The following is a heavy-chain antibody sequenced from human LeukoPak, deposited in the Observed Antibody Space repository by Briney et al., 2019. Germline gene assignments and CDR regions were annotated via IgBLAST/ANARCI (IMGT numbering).Heavy chain of an antibody. CDR1: GFTYLSYW. J-gene: IGHJ4*02. Sequence: GGSLRLSFAATGFTYLSYWMNWVRQAPGKGLEWVANIKKDGSEKYYGDSVKGRFTISRDNAKSALYLQMNSLRLEDTAVYYCAAGTAADFWGQGTLVTVSS. V-gene: IGHV3-7*05. CDR3: AAGTAADF. CDR2: IKKDGSEK. D-gene: IGHD6-13*01.